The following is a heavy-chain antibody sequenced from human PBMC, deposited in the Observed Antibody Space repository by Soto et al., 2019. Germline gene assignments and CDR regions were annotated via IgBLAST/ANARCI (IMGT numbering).Heavy chain of an antibody. J-gene: IGHJ4*02. Sequence: QVQLQESGPGLVKPSQTLSLTCTVSGGSISSGDYYWSWIRQPPGKGLEWIGYIYYSGSTYYNPSLERRMTTSEDTSKNQFSLKLSSVTAANEAVDYCARTTFMATGGGADYWGQGTLVTVSS. CDR2: IYYSGST. V-gene: IGHV4-30-4*01. D-gene: IGHD5-12*01. CDR3: ARTTFMATGGGADY. CDR1: GGSISSGDYY.